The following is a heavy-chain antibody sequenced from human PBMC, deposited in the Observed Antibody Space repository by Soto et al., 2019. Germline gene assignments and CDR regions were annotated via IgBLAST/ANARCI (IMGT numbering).Heavy chain of an antibody. CDR1: GVLFSSYG. D-gene: IGHD3-22*01. CDR3: AKDSYYHDSSGYYIFDF. V-gene: IGHV3-30*18. Sequence: PGGSLRLSCAASGVLFSSYGVHWVRTPPGKGLEWVAHISYDGTNKHYADSVKGRLTISRDNSKNTLYLQMNSLTPEDTALYYCAKDSYYHDSSGYYIFDFWGQGTLVTVSS. CDR2: ISYDGTNK. J-gene: IGHJ4*02.